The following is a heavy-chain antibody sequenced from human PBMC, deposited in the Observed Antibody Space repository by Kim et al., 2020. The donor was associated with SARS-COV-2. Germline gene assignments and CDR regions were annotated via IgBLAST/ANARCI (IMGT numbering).Heavy chain of an antibody. D-gene: IGHD3-22*01. CDR3: ARDTPRYYYDSDDAFDI. J-gene: IGHJ3*02. Sequence: GGSLRLSCAASGFTVSSNYMSWVRQAPGKGLEWVSVIYSGGSTYYADSVKGRFTISRDNSKNTLYLQMNSLRAEDTAVYYCARDTPRYYYDSDDAFDIWGQGTMVTVSS. CDR2: IYSGGST. V-gene: IGHV3-53*01. CDR1: GFTVSSNY.